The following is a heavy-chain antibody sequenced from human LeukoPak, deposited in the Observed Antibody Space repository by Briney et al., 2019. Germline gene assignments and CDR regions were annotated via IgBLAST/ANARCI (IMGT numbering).Heavy chain of an antibody. V-gene: IGHV3-23*01. D-gene: IGHD4-23*01. Sequence: GWSLRLSCAASGFDFSTYSMVGVRQAPRRGLEWVSAISGTGGDTYYSDSLKGRFTISRDNSRITLDLQMNSVRAEDTAVFYCAKGDYGGDFRYCDYWGPGILVTVSS. CDR1: GFDFSTYS. J-gene: IGHJ4*02. CDR2: ISGTGGDT. CDR3: AKGDYGGDFRYCDY.